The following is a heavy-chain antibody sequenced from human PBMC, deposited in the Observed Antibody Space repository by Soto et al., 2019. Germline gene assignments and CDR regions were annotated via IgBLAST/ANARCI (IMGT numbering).Heavy chain of an antibody. CDR2: MHNNGNT. CDR3: ARTHPIAAAGTTWFDP. D-gene: IGHD6-13*01. J-gene: IGHJ5*02. Sequence: SETLSLTCNVSGGSISSDYWSWIRQPPGKGLEWIGYMHNNGNTNYNPSLQSRVTISLDTSKNQFSLRLTSVTAADTAVYYCARTHPIAAAGTTWFDPWGQGTLVTVSS. CDR1: GGSISSDY. V-gene: IGHV4-59*08.